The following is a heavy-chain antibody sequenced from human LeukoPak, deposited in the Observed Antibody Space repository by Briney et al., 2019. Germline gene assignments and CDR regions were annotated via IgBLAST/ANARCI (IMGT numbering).Heavy chain of an antibody. CDR3: ASITTTRVYYYYGMDV. J-gene: IGHJ6*02. CDR1: GYTFTSYD. V-gene: IGHV1-8*01. CDR2: MNPNSGNT. Sequence: ASVKVSCKASGYTFTSYDINWVRQATGQGLEWMGWMNPNSGNTGYAQKFQGRVTMTRNTSISTAYMELSSLRSEDTAVYYCASITTTRVYYYYGMDVWGQGTTVTVSS. D-gene: IGHD4-11*01.